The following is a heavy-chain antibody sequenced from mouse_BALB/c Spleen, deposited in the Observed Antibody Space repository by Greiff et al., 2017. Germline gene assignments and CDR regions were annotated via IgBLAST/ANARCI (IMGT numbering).Heavy chain of an antibody. CDR1: GYTFTSYW. D-gene: IGHD2-1*01. J-gene: IGHJ1*01. CDR3: ARFRYGNYGGYWYFDV. V-gene: IGHV1S41*01. CDR2: IAPGSGST. Sequence: DLVKPGASVKLSCKASGYTFTSYWINWIKQRPGQGLEWIGRIAPGSGSTYYNEMFKGKATLTVDTSSSTAYIQLSSLSSEDSAVYFCARFRYGNYGGYWYFDVWGAGTTVTVSS.